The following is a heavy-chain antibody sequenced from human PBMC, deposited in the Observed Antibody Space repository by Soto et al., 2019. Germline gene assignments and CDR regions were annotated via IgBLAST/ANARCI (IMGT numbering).Heavy chain of an antibody. CDR2: ICYDGRNK. CDR3: ARGAGWGWGWFGELSNYYYDMDV. V-gene: IGHV3-30*04. Sequence: GSLRLACVASVFTLSSYTLHCVREAPGKGLERVAVICYDGRNKYYADSVKGRFTISRDNSKNTLYLQMNSLRAEDTAVYYCARGAGWGWGWFGELSNYYYDMDVWGQGTTVTVSS. J-gene: IGHJ6*02. CDR1: VFTLSSYT. D-gene: IGHD3-10*01.